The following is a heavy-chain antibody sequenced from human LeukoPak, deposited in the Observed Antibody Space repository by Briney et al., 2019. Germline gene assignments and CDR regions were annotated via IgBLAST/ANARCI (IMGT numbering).Heavy chain of an antibody. CDR2: MNPNSGNT. CDR1: GYTFTSYD. Sequence: ASVKVSCKASGYTFTSYDINWVRQATGQGLEWMGWMNPNSGNTGYAQKFQGRVTITRNTSISTAYMELSSLRSEDTAVYYCAKGRHYQSNVLDYWGQGTLVTVSS. V-gene: IGHV1-8*03. J-gene: IGHJ4*02. D-gene: IGHD3-22*01. CDR3: AKGRHYQSNVLDY.